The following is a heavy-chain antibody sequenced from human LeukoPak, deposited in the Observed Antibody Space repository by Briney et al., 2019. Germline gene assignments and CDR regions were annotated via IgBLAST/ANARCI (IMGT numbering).Heavy chain of an antibody. V-gene: IGHV4-59*01. CDR3: ARDILTGYSNWFDP. CDR1: GGSISSYY. J-gene: IGHJ5*02. CDR2: IYYSGST. Sequence: SXTLSLTCTVSGGSISSYYWSWIRQPPGKGLEWIGYIYYSGSTNYNHSLKSRVTISVDTSKNQFSLQLSSVTAADTAVYYCARDILTGYSNWFDPWGQGTLVTVSS. D-gene: IGHD3-9*01.